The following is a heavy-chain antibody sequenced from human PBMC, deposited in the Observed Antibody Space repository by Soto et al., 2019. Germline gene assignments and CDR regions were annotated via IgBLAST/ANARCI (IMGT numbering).Heavy chain of an antibody. D-gene: IGHD2-2*01. CDR1: GGSISSGDYY. V-gene: IGHV4-31*03. CDR2: IYYSGST. CDR3: ARDVVPAGIYGRWFDP. Sequence: SETLSLTCTVSGGSISSGDYYWSWIRQHPGKGLEWIGYIYYSGSTYYNPSLKSRVTISVDTPKNQFSLKLSSVTAADTAVYYCARDVVPAGIYGRWFDPWGQGTLVTVSS. J-gene: IGHJ5*02.